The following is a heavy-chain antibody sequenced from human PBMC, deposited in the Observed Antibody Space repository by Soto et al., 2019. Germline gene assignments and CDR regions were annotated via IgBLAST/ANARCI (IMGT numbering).Heavy chain of an antibody. D-gene: IGHD3-3*02. CDR1: GGTFRTSA. CDR2: IMPVFPTP. CDR3: ARDKARQQLGGNYYYIMDV. J-gene: IGHJ6*01. Sequence: QVQLVQSGAEVKKPGSSVKVSCKTSGGTFRTSASSWVRQAPGQGLEWMGGIMPVFPTPDYAQKFQGRVTITADESTGTAYLELSSLRSEDTDVYYCARDKARQQLGGNYYYIMDVWGQGTTVTVSS. V-gene: IGHV1-69*12.